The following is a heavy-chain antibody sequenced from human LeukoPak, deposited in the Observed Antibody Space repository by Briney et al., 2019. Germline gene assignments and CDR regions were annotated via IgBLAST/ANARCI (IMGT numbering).Heavy chain of an antibody. J-gene: IGHJ4*02. CDR2: ISSSSSYI. D-gene: IGHD2-2*02. CDR3: ARDEGVVVPAAINC. CDR1: GFTFSSYS. Sequence: PGGSLRLSCAASGFTFSSYSMNWVRRAPGKGLEWVSSISSSSSYIYYADSVKGRFTISRDNAKNSLYLQMNSLRAEDTAVYYCARDEGVVVPAAINCWGQGTLVTVSS. V-gene: IGHV3-21*01.